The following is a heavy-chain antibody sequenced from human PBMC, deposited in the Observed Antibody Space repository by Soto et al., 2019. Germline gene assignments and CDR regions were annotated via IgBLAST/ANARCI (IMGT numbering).Heavy chain of an antibody. V-gene: IGHV3-30*03. J-gene: IGHJ6*02. D-gene: IGHD3-16*01. CDR3: AASFYYYYGMAV. CDR1: GFTFSSYG. Sequence: QVQLVESGGGVVQPGRSLRLSCAASGFTFSSYGMHWVRQAPGKGLEWVAVISYDGSNKYYADSVKGRFTISRDNSKHTLYLQMNSLRAEDTAVYYCAASFYYYYGMAVWCQGTTVTVSS. CDR2: ISYDGSNK.